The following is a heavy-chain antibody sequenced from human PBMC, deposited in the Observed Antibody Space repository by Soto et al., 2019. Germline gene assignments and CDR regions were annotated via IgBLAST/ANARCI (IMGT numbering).Heavy chain of an antibody. D-gene: IGHD2-2*01. J-gene: IGHJ3*02. Sequence: EVQLVESGGGLVKRGGSLRLSCAASGFTFSSYSMNWVRQAPGKGLEWVSSISSSSSYIYYADSVKGRLTITIDNAKNSPYLQLKSLIAEDKAVYYCASDTTAATWSYFDIWGQGTMVTVSS. CDR3: ASDTTAATWSYFDI. CDR2: ISSSSSYI. V-gene: IGHV3-21*01. CDR1: GFTFSSYS.